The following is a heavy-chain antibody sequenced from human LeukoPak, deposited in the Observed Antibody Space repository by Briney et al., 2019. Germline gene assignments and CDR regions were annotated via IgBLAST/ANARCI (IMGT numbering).Heavy chain of an antibody. CDR2: IIPIFGTA. CDR3: AVREPVVPAAMWGGVDY. V-gene: IGHV1-69*06. CDR1: GGTFSIYA. D-gene: IGHD2-2*01. Sequence: ASVTVSFKASGGTFSIYAISWVRQAPGQGLEWMGGIIPIFGTANYAQKFQGRVTITADKSTSTAYMELSSLRSEDTAVYYCAVREPVVPAAMWGGVDYWGQGTLVTVSS. J-gene: IGHJ4*02.